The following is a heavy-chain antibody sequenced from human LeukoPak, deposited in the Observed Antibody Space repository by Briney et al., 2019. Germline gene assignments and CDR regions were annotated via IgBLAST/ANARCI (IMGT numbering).Heavy chain of an antibody. D-gene: IGHD3-10*01. CDR2: IYSGGTT. J-gene: IGHJ6*02. Sequence: GGSLRLSCAASGFTVSSNYMSWVRQAPGKGLEWVSIIYSGGTTYYADSVKGRFTISRDNSKNTLYLQMNSLRAEDTAVYYCARDYYGSGSYPYYYGMDVWGQGTTVTVSS. V-gene: IGHV3-53*01. CDR1: GFTVSSNY. CDR3: ARDYYGSGSYPYYYGMDV.